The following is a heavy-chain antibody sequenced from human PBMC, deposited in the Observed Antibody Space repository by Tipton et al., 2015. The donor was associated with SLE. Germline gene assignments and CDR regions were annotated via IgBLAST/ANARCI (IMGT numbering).Heavy chain of an antibody. V-gene: IGHV4-39*07. D-gene: IGHD6-13*01. CDR1: GGSISSSSYY. CDR2: INHSGST. Sequence: LRLSCTVSGGSISSSSYYWGWIRQPPGKGLEWIGEINHSGSTNYNPSLKSRVTISVDTSKNQFSLKLSSVTAADTAVYYCARVGTARPRKSIIAAAGKGGFDYWGQGTLVTVSS. J-gene: IGHJ4*02. CDR3: ARVGTARPRKSIIAAAGKGGFDY.